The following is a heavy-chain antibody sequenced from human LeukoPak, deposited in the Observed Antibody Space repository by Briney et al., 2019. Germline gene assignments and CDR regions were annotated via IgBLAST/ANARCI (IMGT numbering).Heavy chain of an antibody. Sequence: ASVKVSCKASGGTFTNYAISWVRQAPGQGLEWMGWIDTYSGKTNYAQKFQGRVTMTSDTSTSTAYMELRSLRSDDTAVYYCARDRGIAEADSFDPWGQGTLVTVSS. CDR3: ARDRGIAEADSFDP. CDR2: IDTYSGKT. J-gene: IGHJ5*02. CDR1: GGTFTNYA. D-gene: IGHD6-13*01. V-gene: IGHV1-18*01.